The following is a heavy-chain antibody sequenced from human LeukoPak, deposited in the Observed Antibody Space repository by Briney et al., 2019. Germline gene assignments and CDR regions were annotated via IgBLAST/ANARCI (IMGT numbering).Heavy chain of an antibody. CDR3: ARERIPYSGSYTTDY. J-gene: IGHJ4*02. D-gene: IGHD1-26*01. CDR1: GFIFSDYY. CDR2: ISSSGSTI. V-gene: IGHV3-11*01. Sequence: PGGSVSLYCAGSGFIFSDYYMSWMPQAPGQGLMGVLYISSSGSTIYYADSVKGRFTISRDNAKKSLYLQMNSLRAEDTAVYYCARERIPYSGSYTTDYWGQGTLVTVSS.